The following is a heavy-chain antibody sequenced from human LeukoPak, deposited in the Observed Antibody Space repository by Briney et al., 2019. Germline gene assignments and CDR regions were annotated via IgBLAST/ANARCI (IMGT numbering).Heavy chain of an antibody. CDR2: SSGSGGST. V-gene: IGHV3-23*01. D-gene: IGHD5-18*01. J-gene: IGHJ4*02. CDR1: GFSSPTLM. CDR3: TKQGGCSYYSYYFFY. Sequence: GGSPGLSRADSGFSSPTLMPSGVSQAPGKGLEWVSRSSGSGGSTYCADSVTGRFTMSRDNSKNTLYLQMNTLRAEDTAVYYCTKQGGCSYYSYYFFYWGGRTRVPVSS.